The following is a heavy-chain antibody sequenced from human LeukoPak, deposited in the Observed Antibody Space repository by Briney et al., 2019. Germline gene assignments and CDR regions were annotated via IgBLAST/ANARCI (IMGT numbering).Heavy chain of an antibody. CDR2: ISGSGDNT. CDR3: AKEYYYDSSGYYYFDY. V-gene: IGHV3-23*01. J-gene: IGHJ4*02. CDR1: GFTFSSYA. D-gene: IGHD3-22*01. Sequence: PGGSLRLSCAASGFTFSSYAMSWVRQAPGKGLEWVSAISGSGDNTYYADSVKGRFTISRDNSKNTLYLQMNSLRAEDTAVYYCAKEYYYDSSGYYYFDYWGQGTLVTVSS.